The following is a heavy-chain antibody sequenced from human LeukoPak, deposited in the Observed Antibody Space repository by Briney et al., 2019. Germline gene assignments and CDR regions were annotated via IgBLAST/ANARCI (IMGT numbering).Heavy chain of an antibody. V-gene: IGHV1-18*01. D-gene: IGHD3-10*01. CDR2: ISAYNGNT. CDR1: GYTFTSYG. CDR3: ARGTYYYGSGPFFDI. J-gene: IGHJ3*02. Sequence: ASVKVSCKASGYTFTSYGISWVRQAPGQGLEWMGWISAYNGNTNYAQKLQGRVTMTTDTSTSTAYMELRSLRSDDTAVYYCARGTYYYGSGPFFDIWGQGTMVTVSS.